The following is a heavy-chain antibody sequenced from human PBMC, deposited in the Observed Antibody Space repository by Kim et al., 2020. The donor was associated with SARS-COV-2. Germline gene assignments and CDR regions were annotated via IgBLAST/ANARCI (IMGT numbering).Heavy chain of an antibody. CDR2: IIPIFGTA. J-gene: IGHJ6*02. Sequence: SVKVSCKASGGTFSSYAISWVRQAPGQGLEWMGGIIPIFGTANYAQKFQGRVTITADESTSTAYMELSSLRSEDTAVYYCARDHSSSWYGGSLYGMDVWGQGTTVTVSS. D-gene: IGHD6-13*01. CDR3: ARDHSSSWYGGSLYGMDV. V-gene: IGHV1-69*13. CDR1: GGTFSSYA.